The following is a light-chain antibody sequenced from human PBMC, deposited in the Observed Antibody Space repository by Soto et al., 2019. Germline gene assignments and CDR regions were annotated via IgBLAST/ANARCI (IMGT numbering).Light chain of an antibody. J-gene: IGKJ5*01. CDR3: QQRSNLIT. V-gene: IGKV3-11*01. Sequence: EIVLTQSPATLSLSPGERVTLSCRASQSVSSSLAWYQQKPGQAPRLLIYDASNRATRIPARFSGTGSGTDFTLTISSLEPEDFAVYCCQQRSNLITFGQGTRLEIK. CDR1: QSVSSS. CDR2: DAS.